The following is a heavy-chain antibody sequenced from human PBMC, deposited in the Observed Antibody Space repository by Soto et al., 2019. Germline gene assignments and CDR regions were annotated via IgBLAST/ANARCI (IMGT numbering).Heavy chain of an antibody. CDR2: IRSKTDGGTT. CDR1: GMTFSNAW. V-gene: IGHV3-15*01. Sequence: PGGSLRLSCAASGMTFSNAWMNWVRQAPGKGLEYIGRIRSKTDGGTTEYAAPVEGRFTISRDDSKNTLYLQMGGLKTEDTAVYYCTTTRPGTNVFDNWGQGTLVTVSS. CDR3: TTTRPGTNVFDN. J-gene: IGHJ3*02. D-gene: IGHD6-13*01.